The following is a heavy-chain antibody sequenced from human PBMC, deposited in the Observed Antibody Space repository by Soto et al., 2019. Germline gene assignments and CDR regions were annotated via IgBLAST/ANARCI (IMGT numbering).Heavy chain of an antibody. CDR1: GGSISSGGYY. CDR3: ARDPGYYYDSSGYRMVYFDY. CDR2: IYYSGST. D-gene: IGHD3-22*01. Sequence: QVQLQESGPGLVKPSQTLSLTCTVSGGSISSGGYYWSWIRQHPGKGLEWIGYIYYSGSTYYNPSLNSRVTISVDTSKNPFSLNLSSVTAADTAVYYCARDPGYYYDSSGYRMVYFDYWGQGTLVTVSS. V-gene: IGHV4-31*03. J-gene: IGHJ4*02.